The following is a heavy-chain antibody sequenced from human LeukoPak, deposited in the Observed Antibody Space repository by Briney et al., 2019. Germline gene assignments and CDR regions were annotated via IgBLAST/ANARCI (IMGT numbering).Heavy chain of an antibody. Sequence: PSETLSLTCTVSGYSFSSDYYWGWIRQPPGKGLEWIGSIYHSGSIYYNPSLKSRVTISVDTSKNQFSLKLSSVTAADTAVYYCARAIEVGAMTPFDYWGQGTLVTVSS. J-gene: IGHJ4*02. V-gene: IGHV4-38-2*02. CDR2: IYHSGSI. D-gene: IGHD1-26*01. CDR1: GYSFSSDYY. CDR3: ARAIEVGAMTPFDY.